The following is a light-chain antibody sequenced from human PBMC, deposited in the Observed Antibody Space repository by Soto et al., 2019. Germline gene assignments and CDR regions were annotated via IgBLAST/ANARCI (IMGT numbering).Light chain of an antibody. CDR2: DAS. Sequence: DIVMTQSPATLSVSPGERATLSCTASQSIRTDLAWYQQKSGQGPRLLIYDASTRATRIPASFSGSGSGTEFTLTISSLQSEDFEVYYCQQYNNRPITFGQGTRLEI. V-gene: IGKV3D-15*01. CDR3: QQYNNRPIT. J-gene: IGKJ5*01. CDR1: QSIRTD.